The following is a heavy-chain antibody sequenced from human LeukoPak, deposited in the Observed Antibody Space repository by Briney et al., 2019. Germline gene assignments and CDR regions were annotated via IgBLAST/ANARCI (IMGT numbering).Heavy chain of an antibody. CDR3: AREGSYYQRGAWFDP. CDR1: GGSFSRYY. D-gene: IGHD3-10*01. V-gene: IGHV4-34*01. J-gene: IGHJ5*02. CDR2: INHSGST. Sequence: PSETLSLTCAVYGGSFSRYYWNWIRQPPGKGLEWIGEINHSGSTNYNPSLKSRVTISVDTSKNQFSLKVNSVTAADTAVYYCAREGSYYQRGAWFDPWGQGTLVTVSS.